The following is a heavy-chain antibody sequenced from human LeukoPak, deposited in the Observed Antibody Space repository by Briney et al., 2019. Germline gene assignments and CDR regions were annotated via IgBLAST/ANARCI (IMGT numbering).Heavy chain of an antibody. V-gene: IGHV4-39*01. D-gene: IGHD3-10*01. CDR2: IYYSGST. CDR3: ASRVRDYYYYYMDV. Sequence: SETLSLTCTVSGGSISSSSYYWGWIRQPPGKGLEWIGSIYYSGSTYYNPSLKSRVTISVDTSKNQFSLKLSSVTAADTAVYYCASRVRDYYYYYMDVWGKGTTVTISS. J-gene: IGHJ6*03. CDR1: GGSISSSSYY.